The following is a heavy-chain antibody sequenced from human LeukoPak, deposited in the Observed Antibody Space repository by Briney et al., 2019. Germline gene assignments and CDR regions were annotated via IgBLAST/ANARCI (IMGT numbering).Heavy chain of an antibody. Sequence: PGGSLRLSCAASGFTFSSYEMNWVRQAPGKGLEWVSYFSSSGSTIYYADSVKGRFTISRDNAKNSLCLQMNSLRAEDTAVYYCARDRRGWLRGTSYGMDVWGQGTTVTVSS. CDR1: GFTFSSYE. D-gene: IGHD5-12*01. J-gene: IGHJ6*02. V-gene: IGHV3-48*03. CDR3: ARDRRGWLRGTSYGMDV. CDR2: FSSSGSTI.